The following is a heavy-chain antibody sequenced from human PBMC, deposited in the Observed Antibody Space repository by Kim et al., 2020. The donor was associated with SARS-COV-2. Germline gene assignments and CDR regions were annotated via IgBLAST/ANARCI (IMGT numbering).Heavy chain of an antibody. D-gene: IGHD5-18*01. J-gene: IGHJ4*02. Sequence: YAQKFQGRVTITADKSTSTAYMELSSLRSEDTAVYYCARGSIQLWLPSDYWGQGTLVTVSS. CDR3: ARGSIQLWLPSDY. V-gene: IGHV1-69*04.